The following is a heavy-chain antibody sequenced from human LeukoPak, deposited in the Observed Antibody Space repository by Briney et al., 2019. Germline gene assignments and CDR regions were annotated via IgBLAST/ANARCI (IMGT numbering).Heavy chain of an antibody. Sequence: GGSLRLSCAASGFTFSSYAMSWVRQAPGKGLEWVSAISGSGGSTYYADSVKGRFTISRDNSRNTLYLQMNSLRAEDTAVYYCAKDGAAAGSLYFDYWGQGTLVTVSS. CDR3: AKDGAAAGSLYFDY. V-gene: IGHV3-23*01. J-gene: IGHJ4*02. D-gene: IGHD6-13*01. CDR2: ISGSGGST. CDR1: GFTFSSYA.